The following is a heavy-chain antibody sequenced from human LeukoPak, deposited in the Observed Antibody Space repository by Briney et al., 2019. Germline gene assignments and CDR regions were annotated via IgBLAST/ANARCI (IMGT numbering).Heavy chain of an antibody. V-gene: IGHV3-21*01. CDR3: ARKGSQWDLLVDH. CDR2: IRSYSSYI. D-gene: IGHD1-26*01. J-gene: IGHJ4*02. CDR1: GFTFDTYN. Sequence: GGSLRLSCAASGFTFDTYNFNWVRQAPGKGLEWVATIRSYSSYIHYGDSVKGRFTISRDNAKNSLFLQMNSLRADDTAFYYCARKGSQWDLLVDHWGQGTLVTVSS.